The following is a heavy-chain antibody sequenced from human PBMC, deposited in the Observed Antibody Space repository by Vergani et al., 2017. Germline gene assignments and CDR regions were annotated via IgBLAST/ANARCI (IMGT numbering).Heavy chain of an antibody. CDR1: GYTFTDHC. D-gene: IGHD4-17*01. Sequence: EVQLVQSGAEVKKPGATMKIPCKVSGYTFTDHCMHWVKQAPGKGLEWMGLVDPEDGETIYAEKFKGRVTIAADTSTDTAHLELSSLRSEDTAVYYCATPQTVTTGGMEVWGQGTTVIVSS. CDR3: ATPQTVTTGGMEV. CDR2: VDPEDGET. J-gene: IGHJ6*02. V-gene: IGHV1-69-2*01.